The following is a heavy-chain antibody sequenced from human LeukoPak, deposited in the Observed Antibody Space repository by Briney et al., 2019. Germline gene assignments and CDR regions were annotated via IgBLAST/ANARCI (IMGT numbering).Heavy chain of an antibody. D-gene: IGHD6-13*01. CDR1: GFTFSSYS. J-gene: IGHJ4*02. V-gene: IGHV3-21*01. Sequence: GGSLRLSCAASGFTFSSYSMNWVRQAPGKGLEWVSSISSSSSYIYYADSVKGRFSISRDNAKNSLYLQMNRLRGEDTAVYYCAINSSQANIDYWGQGTLVTVSS. CDR3: AINSSQANIDY. CDR2: ISSSSSYI.